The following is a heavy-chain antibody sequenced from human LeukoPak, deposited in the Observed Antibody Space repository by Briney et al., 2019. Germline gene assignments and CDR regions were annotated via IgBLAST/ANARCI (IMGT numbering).Heavy chain of an antibody. D-gene: IGHD2-15*01. Sequence: SETLSLTCTVPGGSISSSSYYWGWIRQPPGKGLEWIGSIYYSGSTYYNPSLKSRVTKSVDTSKNQFSLKLSSVTAADTAVYYCARIGYCSGGSCYSAFDIWGQGTMVTVSS. V-gene: IGHV4-39*07. CDR2: IYYSGST. CDR3: ARIGYCSGGSCYSAFDI. CDR1: GGSISSSSYY. J-gene: IGHJ3*02.